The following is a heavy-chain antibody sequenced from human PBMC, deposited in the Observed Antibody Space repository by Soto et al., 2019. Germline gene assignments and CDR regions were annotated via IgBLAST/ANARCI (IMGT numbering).Heavy chain of an antibody. V-gene: IGHV3-21*01. CDR3: ARALQSIYYYDSSGSDY. CDR2: ISSSSSYI. J-gene: IGHJ4*02. Sequence: AGGSLRLSCAASGFTFSSYSMNWVRQAPGKGLEWVSSISSSSSYIYYADSVKGRFTISRDNAKNSLYLQMNSLRAEDTAVYYCARALQSIYYYDSSGSDYWGQGTLVTVSS. D-gene: IGHD3-22*01. CDR1: GFTFSSYS.